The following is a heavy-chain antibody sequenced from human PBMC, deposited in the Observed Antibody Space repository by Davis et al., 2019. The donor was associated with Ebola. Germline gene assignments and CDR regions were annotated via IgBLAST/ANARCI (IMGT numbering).Heavy chain of an antibody. CDR1: GDSVSSAG. Sequence: HSQTLSLTCVISGDSVSSAGWNWIRQSPSRGLEWLGRTYYKSKWYNDYAVSVKSRITINPDTSENQLSLQLNSVTPEDTAVYYCVRGWGRSGLDVWGQGTTVTVSS. D-gene: IGHD3-16*01. CDR3: VRGWGRSGLDV. CDR2: TYYKSKWYN. V-gene: IGHV6-1*01. J-gene: IGHJ6*02.